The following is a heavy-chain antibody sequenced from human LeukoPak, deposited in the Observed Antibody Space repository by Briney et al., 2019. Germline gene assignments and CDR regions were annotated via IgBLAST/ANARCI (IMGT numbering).Heavy chain of an antibody. CDR2: ISAYNGHT. CDR3: AGGFPPRRNYDNSGYYSYYFDY. Sequence: GASVTVSCQASGYTFTSYGIRWVRQAPGQGLAWMGWISAYNGHTNYAQKLQGRVTLTTDTSTSTAYIELGRLRSDGTAGIYRAGGFPPRRNYDNSGYYSYYFDYWGQGTLVTVSS. CDR1: GYTFTSYG. J-gene: IGHJ4*02. D-gene: IGHD3-22*01. V-gene: IGHV1-18*01.